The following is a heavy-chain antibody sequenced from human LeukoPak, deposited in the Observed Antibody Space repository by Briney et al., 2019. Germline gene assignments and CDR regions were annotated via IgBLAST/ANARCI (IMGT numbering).Heavy chain of an antibody. D-gene: IGHD3-10*01. V-gene: IGHV3-20*04. CDR1: GFTFNDYG. J-gene: IGHJ4*02. CDR3: ARTVYGSGTERLDY. CDR2: INWNGGST. Sequence: GGSLRLSCAASGFTFNDYGMSWVRQAPGKGLEWVSGINWNGGSTGYADSVKGRFTISRDNAKNSLYLQMNSLRAEDTALYYCARTVYGSGTERLDYWGQGTLVTVSS.